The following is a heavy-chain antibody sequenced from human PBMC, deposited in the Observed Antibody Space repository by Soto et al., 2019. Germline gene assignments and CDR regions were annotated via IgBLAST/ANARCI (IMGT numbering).Heavy chain of an antibody. CDR3: TMVRGAPGDY. V-gene: IGHV1-3*01. CDR1: GYTFTDYA. J-gene: IGHJ4*02. Sequence: ASVKVSCKASGYTFTDYAIHWVRQAPGQRLEWMGWINAGNGNAVYAQKFQGRITITADTSTSTAYVGLSSLRSEDTAVFYCTMVRGAPGDYWGQGTLVTVSS. CDR2: INAGNGNA. D-gene: IGHD3-10*01.